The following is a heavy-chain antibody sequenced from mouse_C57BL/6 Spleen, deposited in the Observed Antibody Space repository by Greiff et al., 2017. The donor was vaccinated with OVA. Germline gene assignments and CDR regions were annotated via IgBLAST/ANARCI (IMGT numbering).Heavy chain of an antibody. V-gene: IGHV3-6*01. CDR3: ARPLYYGSSYDYAMDY. CDR1: GYSITSGYY. D-gene: IGHD1-1*01. Sequence: EVHLVESGPGLVKPSQSLSLTCSVTGYSITSGYYWNWIRQFPGNKLEWMGYISYDGSNNYNPSLKNRISITRDTSKNQFFLKLNSVTTEDTATYYCARPLYYGSSYDYAMDYWGQGTSVTVSS. CDR2: ISYDGSN. J-gene: IGHJ4*01.